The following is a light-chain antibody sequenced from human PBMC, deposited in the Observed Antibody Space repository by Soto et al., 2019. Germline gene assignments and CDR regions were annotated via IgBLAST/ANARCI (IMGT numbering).Light chain of an antibody. Sequence: EIVLTQSQATLSLSPGERATLSCRASQSVSSYLAWYQQKPGQAPRLLIYYTSIRATGVPARFSGSRSGAEFTLTISSLQSEDFAVYYCQHYVNWPLTFGGGTKVDIK. J-gene: IGKJ4*01. CDR1: QSVSSY. CDR2: YTS. V-gene: IGKV3-15*01. CDR3: QHYVNWPLT.